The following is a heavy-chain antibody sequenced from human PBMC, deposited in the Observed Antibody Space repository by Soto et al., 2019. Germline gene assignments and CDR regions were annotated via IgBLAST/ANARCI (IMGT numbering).Heavy chain of an antibody. CDR2: ISSSSSYI. V-gene: IGHV3-21*01. D-gene: IGHD2-2*01. J-gene: IGHJ6*02. CDR3: AREFIVVVPAALDV. Sequence: GGSLRLSCAASGFTFSSYSMNWVRQAPGKGLEWVSSISSSSSYIYYADSVKGRFTISRDNAKNSLYLQMNSLRAEDTAVYYCAREFIVVVPAALDVWGQGTTVTVSS. CDR1: GFTFSSYS.